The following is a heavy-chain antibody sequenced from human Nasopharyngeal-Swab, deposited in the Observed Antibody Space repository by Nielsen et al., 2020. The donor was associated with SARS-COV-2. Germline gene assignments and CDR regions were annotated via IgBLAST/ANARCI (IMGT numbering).Heavy chain of an antibody. Sequence: GVLKISCAASGFTFSSYWMSWVRQAPGKGLEWVANIKQDGSEKYYVDSVKGRFTISRDNAKNSLYLQMNSLRAEDTAVYYCAREPRGYCSGGSCYFVGRAFDIWGQGTMVTVSS. CDR2: IKQDGSEK. J-gene: IGHJ3*02. D-gene: IGHD2-15*01. CDR3: AREPRGYCSGGSCYFVGRAFDI. V-gene: IGHV3-7*03. CDR1: GFTFSSYW.